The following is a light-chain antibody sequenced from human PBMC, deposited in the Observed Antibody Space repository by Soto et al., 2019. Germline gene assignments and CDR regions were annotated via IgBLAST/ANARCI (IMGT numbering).Light chain of an antibody. Sequence: EIVLTQSPGTLSLSPGERATLSCRASQGLSSNYLAWYQQRPGQAPRLLIYGASSRATGIPERFSGSGSATDFILTISRLEPEDFAVYHCQQYGNSPPTFGGGTKVEI. CDR3: QQYGNSPPT. CDR1: QGLSSNY. V-gene: IGKV3-20*01. J-gene: IGKJ4*01. CDR2: GAS.